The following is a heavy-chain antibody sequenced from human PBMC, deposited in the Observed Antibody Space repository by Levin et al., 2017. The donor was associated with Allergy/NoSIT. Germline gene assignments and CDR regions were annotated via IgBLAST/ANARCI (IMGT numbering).Heavy chain of an antibody. D-gene: IGHD5-18*01. J-gene: IGHJ4*02. CDR1: GFTFSSYG. Sequence: LSLTCAASGFTFSSYGMHWVRQAPGKGLEWVAVISYDGSNKYYADSVKGRFTISRDNSKNTLYLQMNSLRAEDTAVYYCANGIQLWGFDYWGQGTLVTVSS. CDR3: ANGIQLWGFDY. CDR2: ISYDGSNK. V-gene: IGHV3-30*18.